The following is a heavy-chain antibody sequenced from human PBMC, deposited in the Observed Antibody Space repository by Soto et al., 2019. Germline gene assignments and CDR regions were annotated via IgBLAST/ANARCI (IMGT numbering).Heavy chain of an antibody. V-gene: IGHV1-8*01. CDR3: ARGKPYDFWSGYPWFDY. Sequence: QVQLVQSGAEVKKPGASVKVSCKASGYTFTSYDINWVRPATGQGLEWMGWMNPNSGNTGYAQKFQGRVTMTRNTSISTAYMELSSLRSEDTAVYYCARGKPYDFWSGYPWFDYWGQGTLVTVSS. J-gene: IGHJ4*02. CDR1: GYTFTSYD. D-gene: IGHD3-3*01. CDR2: MNPNSGNT.